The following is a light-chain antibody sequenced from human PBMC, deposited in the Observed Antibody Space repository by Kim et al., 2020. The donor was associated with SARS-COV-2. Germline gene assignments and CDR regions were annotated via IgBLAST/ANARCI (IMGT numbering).Light chain of an antibody. V-gene: IGLV1-36*01. CDR2: FND. CDR3: STWDASLNGVI. Sequence: SGSMSRSGSSSKSGTSSVNCYQQLPGKAPKPLIYFNDMVPSGFSDRFACSKSGTSASLAISGLQPEDEADYFCSTWDASLNGVIFGGGTQLTVL. CDR1: SSKSGTSS. J-gene: IGLJ2*01.